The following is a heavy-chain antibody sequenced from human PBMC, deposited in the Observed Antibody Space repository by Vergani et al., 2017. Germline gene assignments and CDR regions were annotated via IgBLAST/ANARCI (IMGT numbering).Heavy chain of an antibody. D-gene: IGHD1-14*01. CDR2: ISGSGGNT. V-gene: IGHV3-23*01. J-gene: IGHJ6*04. CDR1: GFTFSSYA. CDR3: AKARNPNLKGGNGDSYYYGLDL. Sequence: EVQLLESGGNLIQPGGSLRLSCGASGFTFSSYAMTWVRLAPGKGLQWVSAISGSGGNTFYTDSVKGRFTISRDNSKNTLYLQMNRLRVEDTAIYYCAKARNPNLKGGNGDSYYYGLDLWGEGTTVTVSS.